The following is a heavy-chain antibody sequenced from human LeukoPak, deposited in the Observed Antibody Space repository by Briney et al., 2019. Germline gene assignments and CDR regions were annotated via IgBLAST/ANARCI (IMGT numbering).Heavy chain of an antibody. D-gene: IGHD5-12*01. V-gene: IGHV4-34*01. Sequence: SETLSLTCAVYAESFSGYYWNWIRQPPGKGLEWIGETNHSGSTTNYNPSLKSRVTMSVDMSKNQFSLKLSSVTAADTAVYYCARKSGYARDYWGQGTLVTVSS. CDR3: ARKSGYARDY. CDR1: AESFSGYY. J-gene: IGHJ4*02. CDR2: TNHSGSTT.